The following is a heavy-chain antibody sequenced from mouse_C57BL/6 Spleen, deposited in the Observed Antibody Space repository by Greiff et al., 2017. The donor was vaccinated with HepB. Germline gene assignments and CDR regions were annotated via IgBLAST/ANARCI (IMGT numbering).Heavy chain of an antibody. CDR2: IDPSDSYT. CDR1: GYTFTSYW. J-gene: IGHJ3*01. V-gene: IGHV1-69*01. D-gene: IGHD1-1*01. CDR3: ARGYYYGSSPSWFAY. Sequence: VQLQQSGAELVMPGASVKLSCKASGYTFTSYWMHWVKQRPGQGLEWIGEIDPSDSYTNYNQKFKGKSTLTVDKSSSTAYMQLSSLTSEDSAVYYWARGYYYGSSPSWFAYWGQGTLVTVSA.